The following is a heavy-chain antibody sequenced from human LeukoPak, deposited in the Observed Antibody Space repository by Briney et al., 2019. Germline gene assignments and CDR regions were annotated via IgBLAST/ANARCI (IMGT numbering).Heavy chain of an antibody. CDR2: ISDSGGRT. D-gene: IGHD3-22*01. V-gene: IGHV3-23*01. CDR3: AKRGVVIRVILVGFNKEAYYFDS. Sequence: GGSLRLSCAVSGITLSNYGMSWVRQAPGKGLEWVAGISDSGGRTNYADSVKGRFTISRDNPKNTLYLQMNSLRAEDTAVYFCAKRGVVIRVILVGFNKEAYYFDSWGQGALVTVSS. J-gene: IGHJ4*02. CDR1: GITLSNYG.